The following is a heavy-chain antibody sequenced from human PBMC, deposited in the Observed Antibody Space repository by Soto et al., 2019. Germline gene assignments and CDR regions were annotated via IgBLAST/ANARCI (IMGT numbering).Heavy chain of an antibody. CDR3: SKDRSGSGSKVYYYYGMDV. Sequence: GGSLRLSCAASGFTFSSYAMSWVRQAPGKGLEWVSAISGSGGSTYYADSVKGRFTISRDNSKNTLYLQMNSLRAEDTAVFYCSKDRSGSGSKVYYYYGMDVWGQGTTVTVSS. CDR1: GFTFSSYA. V-gene: IGHV3-23*01. D-gene: IGHD3-10*01. CDR2: ISGSGGST. J-gene: IGHJ6*02.